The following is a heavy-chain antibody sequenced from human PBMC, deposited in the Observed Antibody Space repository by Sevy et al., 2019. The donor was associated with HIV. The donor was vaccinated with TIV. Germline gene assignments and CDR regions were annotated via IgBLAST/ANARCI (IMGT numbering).Heavy chain of an antibody. V-gene: IGHV3-21*01. J-gene: IGHJ6*02. CDR1: GFTFSTYS. CDR2: VSSSSTYI. CDR3: ARDKTILEGRYGMDV. Sequence: GGSLRLSCAASGFTFSTYSMNWVRQAPGKGLEWISSVSSSSTYIYYADSVKGRFTISRDNAKNSLYLQMNSLRAEDTAVYYCARDKTILEGRYGMDVWGQGTTVTVSS. D-gene: IGHD3-3*01.